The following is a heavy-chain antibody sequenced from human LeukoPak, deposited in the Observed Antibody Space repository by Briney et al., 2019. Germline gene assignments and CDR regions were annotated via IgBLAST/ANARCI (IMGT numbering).Heavy chain of an antibody. J-gene: IGHJ4*02. CDR1: GVSISSYY. V-gene: IGHV4-4*07. Sequence: SETLSLTCTVSGVSISSYYWSWIRQPAGKGLEWIGRIYTSGSTNYNPSLKSRVTMSVDTSKNQFSLKLSSVTAADTAVYYCNAGYGSGSADYWGQGTLVTVSS. CDR3: NAGYGSGSADY. D-gene: IGHD3-10*01. CDR2: IYTSGST.